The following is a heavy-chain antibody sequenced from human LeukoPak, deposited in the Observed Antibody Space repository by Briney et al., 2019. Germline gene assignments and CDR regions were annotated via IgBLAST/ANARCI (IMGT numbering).Heavy chain of an antibody. Sequence: PGGSLRLSCAASGFTFSSYEMNWVRQAPGKGLEWVSYISSSGSTIYYADSVKGRFTISRDNAKNSLYLQMNSLRAEDTAVYYCASSSPHNAEWLAGFDFDYWGQGTLVTVSS. J-gene: IGHJ4*02. V-gene: IGHV3-48*03. CDR1: GFTFSSYE. D-gene: IGHD6-19*01. CDR3: ASSSPHNAEWLAGFDFDY. CDR2: ISSSGSTI.